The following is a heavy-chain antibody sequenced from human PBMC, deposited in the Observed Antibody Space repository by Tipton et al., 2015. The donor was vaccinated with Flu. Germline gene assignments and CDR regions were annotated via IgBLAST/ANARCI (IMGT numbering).Heavy chain of an antibody. CDR2: IYTSGST. Sequence: TLSLTCTVSGYSISSGFYWGWIRQPAGKGLEWVGRIYTSGSTNYNASLKSRVTMSVDTSKNQFSLQLSSVTVADTAVYYCARDYLLGDLSFFDNWGQGTLVTVSS. CDR3: ARDYLLGDLSFFDN. V-gene: IGHV4-61*02. D-gene: IGHD3-16*02. J-gene: IGHJ4*02. CDR1: GYSISSGFY.